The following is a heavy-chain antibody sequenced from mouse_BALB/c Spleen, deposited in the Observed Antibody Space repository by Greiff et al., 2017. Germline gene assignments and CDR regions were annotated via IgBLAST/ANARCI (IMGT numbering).Heavy chain of an antibody. CDR3: ARYGKRYYFDD. D-gene: IGHD2-10*02. J-gene: IGHJ2*01. Sequence: EVKLMESGGGLVKPGGSLKLSCAASGFAFSSYDMSWVRQTPEKRLEWVAYISSGGGSTYYPDTVKGRFTISRDNVKNTLYLQMSSLKSEDTAMYYCARYGKRYYFDDWGQGTTLTVSS. V-gene: IGHV5-12-1*01. CDR2: ISSGGGST. CDR1: GFAFSSYD.